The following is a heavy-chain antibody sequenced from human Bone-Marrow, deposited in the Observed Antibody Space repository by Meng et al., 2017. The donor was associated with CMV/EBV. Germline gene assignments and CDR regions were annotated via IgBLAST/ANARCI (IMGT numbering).Heavy chain of an antibody. V-gene: IGHV1-46*01. J-gene: IGHJ6*02. CDR1: GYTFTSYY. D-gene: IGHD6-19*01. Sequence: ASVKVSCKAFGYTFTSYYMHWVRQAPGQGLEWMGIINPSGGSTSYAQKFQGRVTMTRDTSTSTVYMELSSLRSEDTAVYYCARAGVAVAGNYYYGMDVWGQGTTVTVSS. CDR3: ARAGVAVAGNYYYGMDV. CDR2: INPSGGST.